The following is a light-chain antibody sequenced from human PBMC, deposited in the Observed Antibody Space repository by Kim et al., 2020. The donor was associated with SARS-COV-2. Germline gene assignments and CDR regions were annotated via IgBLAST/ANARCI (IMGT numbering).Light chain of an antibody. CDR2: GAS. CDR1: QSVSSSY. J-gene: IGKJ2*03. V-gene: IGKV3-20*01. Sequence: SPGETATLSCRASQSVSSSYVAWYQQIGGQAPSLLIYGASRRATGIPDRFSGSGSGTDFTLTISRLEPEDFAVYYCQQYGSSLLSFGQGTKVDIK. CDR3: QQYGSSLLS.